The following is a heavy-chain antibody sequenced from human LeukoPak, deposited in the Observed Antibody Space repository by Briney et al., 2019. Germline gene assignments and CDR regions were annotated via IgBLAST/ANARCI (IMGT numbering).Heavy chain of an antibody. V-gene: IGHV3-30-3*01. CDR1: GFTFSSYA. D-gene: IGHD2-2*01. CDR3: AREDIVVVPAAHYGV. CDR2: ISYDGSNK. J-gene: IGHJ4*02. Sequence: PGRSLRLSCAASGFTFSSYAMRWVRQAPGKGLEWVAVISYDGSNKYYADSVKGRFTISRDNSKNTLYLQMNSLRAEDTAVYYCAREDIVVVPAAHYGVWGQGTLVTVSS.